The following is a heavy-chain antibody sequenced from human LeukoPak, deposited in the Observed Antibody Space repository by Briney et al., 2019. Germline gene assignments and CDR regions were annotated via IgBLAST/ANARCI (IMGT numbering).Heavy chain of an antibody. CDR3: ARGGYYYYMDV. J-gene: IGHJ6*03. V-gene: IGHV4-39*07. Sequence: SETLSLTCTVSGGSISTSSYYWGWIRQPPGKGLECIGNIYYSGSTYYNPSLKSRVTISVDTSKNQFSLRLTSVTAADTAVYYCARGGYYYYMDVWGKGTTVTVSS. CDR2: IYYSGST. CDR1: GGSISTSSYY.